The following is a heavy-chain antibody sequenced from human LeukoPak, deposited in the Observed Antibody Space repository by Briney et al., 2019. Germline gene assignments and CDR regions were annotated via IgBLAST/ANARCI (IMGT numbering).Heavy chain of an antibody. CDR2: FDPEDGET. J-gene: IGHJ4*02. V-gene: IGHV1-24*01. Sequence: ASVKVSCKVSGYTLTELSMHWVRQAPGKGLEWMGGFDPEDGETIYAQKFQGRVTMTEDTSTDTAYMELSSLRSEDTAVYYCATDMSGYYEFDYWGQGTLVTASS. D-gene: IGHD3-22*01. CDR3: ATDMSGYYEFDY. CDR1: GYTLTELS.